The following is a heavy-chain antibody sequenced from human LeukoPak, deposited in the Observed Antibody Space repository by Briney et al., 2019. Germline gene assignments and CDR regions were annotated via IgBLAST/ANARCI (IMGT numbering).Heavy chain of an antibody. J-gene: IGHJ5*02. CDR1: GYTFTGYY. CDR3: ASYYYDSSGTRFDP. CDR2: INPNSGGT. Sequence: GASVKVSCKASGYTFTGYYMHWVRQAPGQGLEWMGWINPNSGGTNYAQKFQGRVTMTRDTSISTAYMELSRLRPDDTAVYYCASYYYDSSGTRFDPWGQGTLVTVSS. D-gene: IGHD3-22*01. V-gene: IGHV1-2*02.